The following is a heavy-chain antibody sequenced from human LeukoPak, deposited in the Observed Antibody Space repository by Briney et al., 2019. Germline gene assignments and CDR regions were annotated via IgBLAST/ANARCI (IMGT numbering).Heavy chain of an antibody. D-gene: IGHD2-15*01. V-gene: IGHV4-4*02. Sequence: SETLSLTCSVSGGSISGSNWWCWVRQLPGKRLGWIGEIYHSGGTNYNPTLKSRVTTSVDKSNNQSALSRRFVTAADTAIDYCARGMVGPAYNWFDPWGKGTLVTVPS. CDR2: IYHSGGT. J-gene: IGHJ5*02. CDR3: ARGMVGPAYNWFDP. CDR1: GGSISGSNW.